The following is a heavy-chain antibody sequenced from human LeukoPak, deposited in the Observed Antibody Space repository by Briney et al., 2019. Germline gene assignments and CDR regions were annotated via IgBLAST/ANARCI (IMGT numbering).Heavy chain of an antibody. Sequence: ASVKVSCKASGYTFTCYYMDWVRQAPGQGLEWMGWINPNSGGTNYAQKFQGRVTMTRYRSISTAYMELSRLRSDDTAVSYCARDRDGRDGYNDDAFDIWGQGTMVTVSS. V-gene: IGHV1-2*02. D-gene: IGHD5-24*01. CDR3: ARDRDGRDGYNDDAFDI. J-gene: IGHJ3*02. CDR1: GYTFTCYY. CDR2: INPNSGGT.